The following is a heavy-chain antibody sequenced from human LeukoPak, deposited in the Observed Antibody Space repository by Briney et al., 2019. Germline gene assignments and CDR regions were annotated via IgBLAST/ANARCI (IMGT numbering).Heavy chain of an antibody. J-gene: IGHJ6*02. Sequence: GGSLRLSCTASGFTLSSFDVNWVRQAPGKGLEWVSAISGSGGSTYYADSVKGRFTISRDNSKNTLYLQMNSLRAEDTAVYYCAKAFYDFWSRMDVWGQGTTVTVSS. D-gene: IGHD3-3*01. CDR2: ISGSGGST. CDR1: GFTLSSFD. V-gene: IGHV3-23*01. CDR3: AKAFYDFWSRMDV.